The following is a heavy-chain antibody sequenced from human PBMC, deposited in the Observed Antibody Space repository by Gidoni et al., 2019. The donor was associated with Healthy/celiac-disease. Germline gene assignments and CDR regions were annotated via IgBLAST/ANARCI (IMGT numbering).Heavy chain of an antibody. CDR3: ARGGGYCSSTSCWEAAFDI. V-gene: IGHV4-61*02. D-gene: IGHD2-2*01. J-gene: IGHJ3*02. Sequence: QVQLQESGPGLVKPSQTLSLTCTVSGGSISRGSSYWSWIRQPPGKGLEWIGRIYTRGSTNYNPSLKGRVTISVDTSKNQFSLKLSSVTAADTAVYYCARGGGYCSSTSCWEAAFDIWGQGTMVTVSS. CDR2: IYTRGST. CDR1: GGSISRGSSY.